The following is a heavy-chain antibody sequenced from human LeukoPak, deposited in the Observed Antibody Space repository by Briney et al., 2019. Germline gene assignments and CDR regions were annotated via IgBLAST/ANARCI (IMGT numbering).Heavy chain of an antibody. CDR2: IIPIFGTA. Sequence: ASVKVSCKASGGTFSSYAISWVRQAPGQGLEWMGGIIPIFGTANYAQKFQGRVTITADESTSTAYMELSSLRSEDTAVYYCARDNGIVGAKAMDYWGQGTLVTVSS. V-gene: IGHV1-69*13. D-gene: IGHD1-26*01. CDR1: GGTFSSYA. J-gene: IGHJ4*02. CDR3: ARDNGIVGAKAMDY.